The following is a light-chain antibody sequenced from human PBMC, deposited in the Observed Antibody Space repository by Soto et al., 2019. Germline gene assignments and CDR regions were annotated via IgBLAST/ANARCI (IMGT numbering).Light chain of an antibody. V-gene: IGLV2-14*01. Sequence: QSVLTQPACVSGSPGQSITISCTGTSSDVGGYNYVSWYQQHPGKAPKLMIYEVSNWPSGVSNRFSGSKSGNTASLTISGLQAEDEADYYCSSYTSSSTPYVFGTGTKLTVL. J-gene: IGLJ1*01. CDR2: EVS. CDR3: SSYTSSSTPYV. CDR1: SSDVGGYNY.